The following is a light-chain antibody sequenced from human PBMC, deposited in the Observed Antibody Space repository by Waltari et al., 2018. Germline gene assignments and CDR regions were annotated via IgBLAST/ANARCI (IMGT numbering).Light chain of an antibody. CDR1: QYIKNY. J-gene: IGKJ3*01. CDR3: QQSYSPPFT. CDR2: AAS. V-gene: IGKV1-39*01. Sequence: DIQMTQSPSSLSAYVGDRVSITYRASQYIKNYLNWYQQKPGSAPKRLIFAASSLQSGVPSRFRGSGSETDFTLTISRVQREDFATYYCQQSYSPPFTFGPGTKV.